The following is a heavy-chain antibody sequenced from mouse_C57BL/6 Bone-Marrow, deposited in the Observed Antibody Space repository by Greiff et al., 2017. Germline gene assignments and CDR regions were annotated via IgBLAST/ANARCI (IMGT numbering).Heavy chain of an antibody. V-gene: IGHV1-54*01. CDR3: ALYDGDAMDY. D-gene: IGHD2-12*01. J-gene: IGHJ4*01. CDR2: INPGSGGT. CDR1: GYAFTNYL. Sequence: QVQLQQSGAELVRPGTSVKVSCKASGYAFTNYLIEWVKQRPGQGLEWIGVINPGSGGTNYNEKFKGKATLTADKSSSTAYMQISSLTSEGAAVYFCALYDGDAMDYWGQGTSVTVSS.